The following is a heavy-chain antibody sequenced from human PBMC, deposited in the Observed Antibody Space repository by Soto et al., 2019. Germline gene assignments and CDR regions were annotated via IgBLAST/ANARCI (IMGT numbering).Heavy chain of an antibody. J-gene: IGHJ4*02. CDR2: IYWDDDK. V-gene: IGHV2-5*02. CDR3: AHRRRYYDSSGYYYLDY. Sequence: QITLKESGPPLMKPTQTLTLTCTFSGFSLSTSGVGVGWIRQPPGKALEWLALIYWDDDKRYSPSLKSRLTITKDTSKNQVVLTMTNMDPVDTAAYYCAHRRRYYDSSGYYYLDYWGQGTLVTVSS. CDR1: GFSLSTSGVG. D-gene: IGHD3-22*01.